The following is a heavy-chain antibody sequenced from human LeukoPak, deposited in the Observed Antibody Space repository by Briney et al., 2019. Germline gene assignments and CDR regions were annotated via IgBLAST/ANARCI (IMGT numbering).Heavy chain of an antibody. V-gene: IGHV1-18*01. J-gene: IGHJ5*02. CDR2: ISAYNGNT. CDR1: GYTFTSYG. CDR3: ARVLGYSYGMNWFDP. Sequence: ASVKVSCKASGYTFTSYGISWVRQAPGQGLEWMGWISAYNGNTNYAQKVQGRVTMTTDTSTSTAYMELKSLRSDDTAMYYCARVLGYSYGMNWFDPWGQGTLVTVSS. D-gene: IGHD5-18*01.